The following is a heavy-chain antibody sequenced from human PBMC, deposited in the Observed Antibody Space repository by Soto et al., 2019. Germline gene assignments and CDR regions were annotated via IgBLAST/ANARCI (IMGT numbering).Heavy chain of an antibody. Sequence: GGSLRLSCPATGFTFSTCAMNWARQAPGKGLEWVSSIGTRGDIYYADSVKGRFTISRDNAKNSLSLQMNSLRAEDTGVYYCAREETAWPLAYGLDVWGQGTTVTVSS. CDR2: IGTRGDI. CDR3: AREETAWPLAYGLDV. CDR1: GFTFSTCA. J-gene: IGHJ6*02. V-gene: IGHV3-21*01. D-gene: IGHD2-21*02.